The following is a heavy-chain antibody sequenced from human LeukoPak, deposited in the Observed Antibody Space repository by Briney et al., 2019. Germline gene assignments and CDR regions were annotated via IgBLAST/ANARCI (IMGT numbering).Heavy chain of an antibody. Sequence: SETLSLTCAVYGGSFSGYYWSWIRQPPGKGLEWLGEINHSGSTNYNPSLKSRVTISVDTSKNQFSPKLSSVTAADTAVYYCARGPFPYYDILTGYYHAFDPWGQGTLVTVSS. V-gene: IGHV4-34*01. CDR3: ARGPFPYYDILTGYYHAFDP. CDR1: GGSFSGYY. D-gene: IGHD3-9*01. J-gene: IGHJ5*02. CDR2: INHSGST.